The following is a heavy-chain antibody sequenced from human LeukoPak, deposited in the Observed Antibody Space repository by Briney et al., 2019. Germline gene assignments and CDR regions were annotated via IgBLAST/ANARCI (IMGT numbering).Heavy chain of an antibody. J-gene: IGHJ4*02. CDR1: GYTFTGCY. CDR2: INPNSGGT. Sequence: ASVKVSCKASGYTFTGCYMHWVRQAPGQGREWMGWINPNSGGTNYAQKFQGWVTMTRDTSISTAYMELSRLRSDDTAVYYCARSTCSGGSCYDYWGQGTLVTVSS. CDR3: ARSTCSGGSCYDY. V-gene: IGHV1-2*04. D-gene: IGHD2-15*01.